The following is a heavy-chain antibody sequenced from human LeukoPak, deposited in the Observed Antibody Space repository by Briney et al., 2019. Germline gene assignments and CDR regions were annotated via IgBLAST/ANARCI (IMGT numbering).Heavy chain of an antibody. CDR3: ARDPDLSGYSFFDY. CDR2: INSDGSRT. CDR1: GITLSGYW. D-gene: IGHD3-22*01. V-gene: IGHV3-74*01. Sequence: GGSLRLSCAASGITLSGYWMHWVRQPPGRRLVWVSRINSDGSRTTYADSVKGRFTISRDNAKNTLYLQMNSLRAEDTAVYYCARDPDLSGYSFFDYWGQGTLVTVSS. J-gene: IGHJ4*02.